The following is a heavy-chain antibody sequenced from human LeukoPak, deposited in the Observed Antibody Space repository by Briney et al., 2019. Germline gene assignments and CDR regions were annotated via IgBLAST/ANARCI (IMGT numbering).Heavy chain of an antibody. Sequence: SETLSLTCALYGGSLSGYYWGWIRQPPGKGLQWIGNIYYSGSTYYNPSVKSRVTISVDTSKNQFSLKLSSVTAADTAVYYCARRSSGQHHDAYDIWGQGTMVTVSS. V-gene: IGHV4-34*01. CDR3: ARRSSGQHHDAYDI. CDR1: GGSLSGYY. J-gene: IGHJ3*02. CDR2: IYYSGST. D-gene: IGHD6-19*01.